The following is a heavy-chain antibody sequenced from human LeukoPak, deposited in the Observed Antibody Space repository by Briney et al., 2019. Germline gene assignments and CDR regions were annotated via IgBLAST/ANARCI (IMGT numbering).Heavy chain of an antibody. Sequence: PGGSLRLSCAASGFTVSSNYMSWVRQAPGKGLEWVSIIYSDGTTYYTDSVKGRFTISRDNAKNSLYLQMNSLRAEDTALYYCAKGLRSNRAVAGTDYWGQGTLVTVSS. CDR3: AKGLRSNRAVAGTDY. J-gene: IGHJ4*02. V-gene: IGHV3-53*05. CDR1: GFTVSSNY. D-gene: IGHD6-19*01. CDR2: IYSDGTT.